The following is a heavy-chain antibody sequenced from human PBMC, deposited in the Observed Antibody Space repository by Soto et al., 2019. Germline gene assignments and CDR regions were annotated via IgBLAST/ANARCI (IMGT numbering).Heavy chain of an antibody. CDR2: IYHNGIT. CDR3: AAVPPRVVVVLAEFPT. D-gene: IGHD2-21*01. V-gene: IGHV4-4*02. J-gene: IGHJ4*02. CDR1: GTSISSSYW. Sequence: QVQLKQSGPGLVRPSGTLSLTCRVSGTSISSSYWWAWVRQSPGKGLEWIGEIYHNGITKYNPSRKSRVSMSTDKSNNQFSLKLTSVTAADTAVYYCAAVPPRVVVVLAEFPTWGQGTLVTVSS.